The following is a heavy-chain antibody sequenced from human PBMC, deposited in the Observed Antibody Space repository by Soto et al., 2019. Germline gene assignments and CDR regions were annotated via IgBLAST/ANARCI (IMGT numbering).Heavy chain of an antibody. CDR2: ISAHNGNT. D-gene: IGHD3-22*01. CDR3: ARDIPDYYDSSAYPPLDAFDI. CDR1: GYSFSSYG. Sequence: GASVKVSCKASGYSFSSYGISWVRQAPGQGLEWMGWISAHNGNTNYAQKLQGRVTMTTDTSTSTAYMELMSLRSDDTAVYYCARDIPDYYDSSAYPPLDAFDIWGQGTMVTVSS. J-gene: IGHJ3*02. V-gene: IGHV1-18*01.